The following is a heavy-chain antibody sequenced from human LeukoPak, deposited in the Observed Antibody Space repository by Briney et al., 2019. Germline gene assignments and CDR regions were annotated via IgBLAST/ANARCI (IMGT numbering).Heavy chain of an antibody. J-gene: IGHJ4*02. V-gene: IGHV5-51*01. CDR3: ARQWTTVTTAGQEFDY. CDR1: GYSFTSYW. Sequence: SGESLKISCKGSGYSFTSYWIGWVRQMPGKGLEWMGIIYPGDSDTRYSPSFQGQVTISADKSISTAYLQWSSLKASDTAMYYCARQWTTVTTAGQEFDYWGQGTLVTVSS. D-gene: IGHD4-17*01. CDR2: IYPGDSDT.